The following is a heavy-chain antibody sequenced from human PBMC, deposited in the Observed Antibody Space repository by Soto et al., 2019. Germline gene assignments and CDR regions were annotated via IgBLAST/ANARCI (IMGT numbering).Heavy chain of an antibody. D-gene: IGHD1-1*01. CDR2: IYYSGST. CDR1: GGSISSSSYY. Sequence: SETLSLTCTVSGGSISSSSYYWGWIRQPPGKGLEWIGSIYYSGSTYYNPSLKSRVTISVDTSKNQFSLKLSSVTAADTAVYYCASPGTDSTGRYFDYWGQGTLVTVSS. CDR3: ASPGTDSTGRYFDY. J-gene: IGHJ4*02. V-gene: IGHV4-39*01.